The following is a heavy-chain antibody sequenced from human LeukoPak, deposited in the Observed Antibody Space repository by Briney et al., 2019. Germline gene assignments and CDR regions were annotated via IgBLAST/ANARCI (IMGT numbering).Heavy chain of an antibody. D-gene: IGHD3-3*01. CDR2: ISYDGSNK. CDR1: GFTFRSHG. V-gene: IGHV3-30*18. J-gene: IGHJ4*02. CDR3: AKDSHSITIFGVVIGTSYYFDY. Sequence: GGSLRLSCAASGFTFRSHGMHWVRQAPGKGLEWVAVISYDGSNKYYADSVKGRFTISRDNSKNTLYLQMNSLRAEDTAVYYCAKDSHSITIFGVVIGTSYYFDYWGQGTLVTVSS.